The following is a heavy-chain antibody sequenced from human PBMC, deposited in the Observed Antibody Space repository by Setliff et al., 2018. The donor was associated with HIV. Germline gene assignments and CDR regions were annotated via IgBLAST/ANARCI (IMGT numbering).Heavy chain of an antibody. CDR3: ARAGGYCGSTSCPYYFDY. CDR2: MNPNSANT. D-gene: IGHD2-2*01. J-gene: IGHJ4*02. CDR1: GYTFTSHD. Sequence: ASVKVSCKASGYTFTSHDINWVRQATGQGLGWMGWMNPNSANTGYAQKFQGRVTMTRNTSISTAYMELSSLRSEDTAVYYCARAGGYCGSTSCPYYFDYWGQGTLVTVSS. V-gene: IGHV1-8*02.